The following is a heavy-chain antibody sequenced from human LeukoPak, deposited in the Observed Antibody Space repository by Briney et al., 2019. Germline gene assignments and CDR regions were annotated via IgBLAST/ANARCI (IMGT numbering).Heavy chain of an antibody. Sequence: GGSLRLSCAASGFTFSSYSLNWVRQAPGKGLEWVSYISSSSSTIYYADSVKGRFTISRDNAKNSLYLQMNSLRAEDTAVYYCARDFSDDSSGYYGELDYWGQGTLVTVSS. V-gene: IGHV3-48*01. CDR2: ISSSSSTI. J-gene: IGHJ4*02. CDR1: GFTFSSYS. CDR3: ARDFSDDSSGYYGELDY. D-gene: IGHD3-22*01.